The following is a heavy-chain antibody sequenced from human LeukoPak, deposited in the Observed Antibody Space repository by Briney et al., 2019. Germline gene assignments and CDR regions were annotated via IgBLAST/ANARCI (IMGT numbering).Heavy chain of an antibody. CDR3: AKDSVVVTAISQGGYNWFDP. V-gene: IGHV3-23*01. D-gene: IGHD2-21*02. J-gene: IGHJ5*02. Sequence: GGSLRLSCAASGFTFDDYDMNWVRQAPGKGLEWVSAISGSGGSTYYADSVKGRLTISRDNSKNTLYLQMNSLRAEDTAVYYCAKDSVVVTAISQGGYNWFDPWGQGTLVTVSS. CDR1: GFTFDDYD. CDR2: ISGSGGST.